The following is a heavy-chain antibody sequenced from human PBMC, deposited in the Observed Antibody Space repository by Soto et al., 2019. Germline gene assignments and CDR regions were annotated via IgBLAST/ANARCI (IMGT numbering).Heavy chain of an antibody. CDR3: ARGRMVPYGDSDAFDI. CDR1: GFTFSSYW. V-gene: IGHV3-7*01. D-gene: IGHD4-17*01. Sequence: GSLRLSCAASGFTFSSYWMSWVRQAPGKGLEWVANIKQDGSEKYYVDSVKGRFTISRDNAKNSLYLQMNSLRAEDTAVYYCARGRMVPYGDSDAFDIWGQATMVTVSS. J-gene: IGHJ3*02. CDR2: IKQDGSEK.